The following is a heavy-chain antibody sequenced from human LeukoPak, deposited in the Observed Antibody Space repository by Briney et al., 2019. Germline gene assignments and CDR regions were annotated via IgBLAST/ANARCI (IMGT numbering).Heavy chain of an antibody. J-gene: IGHJ4*01. CDR2: IKSKTDGGTT. CDR3: TTVGPHPMTRGLTR. D-gene: IGHD3-10*01. Sequence: GGSLRLYCAASGFTFSNAWMTWVRQAPGKGLEWVGRIKSKTDGGTTDYAAPVKGRFTISRDESKNPLYLQMNSLKTEDTAVYYCTTVGPHPMTRGLTRWGHGTLVTVSS. CDR1: GFTFSNAW. V-gene: IGHV3-15*01.